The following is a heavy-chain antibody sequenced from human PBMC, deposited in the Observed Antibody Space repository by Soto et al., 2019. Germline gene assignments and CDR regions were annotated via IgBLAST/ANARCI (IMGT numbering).Heavy chain of an antibody. V-gene: IGHV3-74*01. CDR3: TRGTRSTSTGPGAF. CDR1: GFTFSMYW. J-gene: IGHJ4*02. Sequence: HPGGSLRLSCAASGFTFSMYWMHWVRQVPGKGPEWVSRINDDGISTNYADSVKGRFTISRDNAKNTLYLQMNALRVEDTAVYYCTRGTRSTSTGPGAFWGQGTLVTVYS. D-gene: IGHD3-10*01. CDR2: INDDGIST.